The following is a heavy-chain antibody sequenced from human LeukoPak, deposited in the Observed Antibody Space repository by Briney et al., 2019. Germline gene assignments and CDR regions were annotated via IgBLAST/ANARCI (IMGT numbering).Heavy chain of an antibody. J-gene: IGHJ4*02. D-gene: IGHD4-11*01. CDR3: ARDGQGLHY. Sequence: PGGSLRLSCVVSGFTFNNYAMSWVRQAPGKGLEWVSSISIRGVNPTYADSVKGRFTTSRDNSKNTLYLQMNSLRGEDTAVYYCARDGQGLHYWGQGALVTVSS. V-gene: IGHV3-23*01. CDR1: GFTFNNYA. CDR2: ISIRGVNP.